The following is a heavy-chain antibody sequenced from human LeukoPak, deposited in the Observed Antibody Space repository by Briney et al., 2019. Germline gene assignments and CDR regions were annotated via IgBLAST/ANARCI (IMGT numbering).Heavy chain of an antibody. D-gene: IGHD2-15*01. V-gene: IGHV3-23*01. J-gene: IGHJ3*01. Sequence: GGSLRLSCAASGFTFSSYAMSWVRQAPGRGLEWVSALSSGDNTHYADSVNGRFTISRDNSKNTLYLQLNSLGAEDTAVYYCARRYCSACPTGHTFDLWGQGTMVTVSS. CDR2: LSSGDNT. CDR1: GFTFSSYA. CDR3: ARRYCSACPTGHTFDL.